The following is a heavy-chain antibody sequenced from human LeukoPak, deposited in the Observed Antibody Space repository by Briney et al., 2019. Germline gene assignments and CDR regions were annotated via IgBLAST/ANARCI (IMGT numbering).Heavy chain of an antibody. Sequence: SVKVSCKASGYTFTGYYMHWVRQAPGQGLEWMGGIIPIFGTANYAQKFQGRVTITADESTSTAYMELSSLRSEDTAVYYCARPYCSGGSCYRYYYYGMDVWGQGTTVTVSS. CDR1: GYTFTGYY. D-gene: IGHD2-15*01. CDR2: IIPIFGTA. V-gene: IGHV1-69*13. J-gene: IGHJ6*02. CDR3: ARPYCSGGSCYRYYYYGMDV.